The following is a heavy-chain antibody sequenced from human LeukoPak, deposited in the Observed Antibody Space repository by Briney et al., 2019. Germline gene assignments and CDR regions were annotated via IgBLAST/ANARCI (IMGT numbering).Heavy chain of an antibody. J-gene: IGHJ5*02. V-gene: IGHV1-2*02. D-gene: IGHD6-19*01. CDR3: ARVLGYSSGSCWFDP. CDR2: INPNINGT. CDR1: GYTFTGYY. Sequence: ASVKVSCKASGYTFTGYYIHWVRQAPGQGLEWMGWINPNINGTNYAQKFQGRVTMTRDTSISTAYMELSRLRSDDTAVYYCARVLGYSSGSCWFDPWGQGTLVTVSS.